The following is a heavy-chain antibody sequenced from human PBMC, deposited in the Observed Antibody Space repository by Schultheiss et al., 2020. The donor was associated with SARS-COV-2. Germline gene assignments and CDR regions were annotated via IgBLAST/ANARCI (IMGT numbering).Heavy chain of an antibody. J-gene: IGHJ4*02. Sequence: GGSLRLSCAASGFTFSSYGMHWVRQAPGKGLEWVSSISSSSSYIYYADSVKGRFTISRDNAKNTLYLQMNSLRAEDTAVYYCARGARPPYGGKQDFDYWGQGTLVTVSS. CDR3: ARGARPPYGGKQDFDY. D-gene: IGHD4-23*01. CDR1: GFTFSSYG. CDR2: ISSSSSYI. V-gene: IGHV3-21*01.